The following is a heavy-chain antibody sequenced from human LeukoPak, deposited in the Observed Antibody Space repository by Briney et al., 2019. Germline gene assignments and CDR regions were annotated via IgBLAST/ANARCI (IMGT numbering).Heavy chain of an antibody. D-gene: IGHD6-19*01. Sequence: GGPLSLPCAAPGSTFSSYALNWAGQPPGKGRGWVSPISSSSSYIYYADSVKGRFTISRDNAKNSLYLQMNSLRAEDTAVYYCARAGSSGYHYWGQGTLVTVSS. CDR2: ISSSSSYI. CDR1: GSTFSSYA. V-gene: IGHV3-21*01. CDR3: ARAGSSGYHY. J-gene: IGHJ4*02.